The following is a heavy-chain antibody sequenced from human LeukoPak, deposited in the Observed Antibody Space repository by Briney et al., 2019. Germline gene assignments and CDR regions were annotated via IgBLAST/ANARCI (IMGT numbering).Heavy chain of an antibody. V-gene: IGHV3-21*01. CDR3: ARVAGYCDSTSNCYSDY. D-gene: IGHD2-2*01. CDR2: ISSRGNNI. Sequence: GGSLRLSCAASGFTFNIYTINWVRQAPGKGLEWVSSISSRGNNIYYADSLRGRFTVSRDNAKNSLFLQMNSLRVGDTAVYYCARVAGYCDSTSNCYSDYWGQGTLVTVSS. J-gene: IGHJ4*02. CDR1: GFTFNIYT.